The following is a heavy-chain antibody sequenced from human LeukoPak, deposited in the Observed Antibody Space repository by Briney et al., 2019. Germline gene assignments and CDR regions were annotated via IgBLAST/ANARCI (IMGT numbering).Heavy chain of an antibody. CDR1: GFTFGDYA. CDR2: IRGKVYSETA. D-gene: IGHD1-26*01. J-gene: IGHJ4*02. V-gene: IGHV3-49*04. Sequence: PGGSLRLSCTTSGFTFGDYAMTWVRQAPGKGLEWVGFIRGKVYSETAEYAASVKGRFTISRADSKSIAYLQMNSLKTEDTAVYYCTRQPGGSGSLHFDYWAQGSLVTVSS. CDR3: TRQPGGSGSLHFDY.